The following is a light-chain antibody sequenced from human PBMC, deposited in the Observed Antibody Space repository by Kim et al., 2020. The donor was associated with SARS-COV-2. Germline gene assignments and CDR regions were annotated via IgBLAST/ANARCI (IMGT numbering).Light chain of an antibody. CDR2: AAS. Sequence: ETVMTQSPDTLSVSPGERATLSCRASPSVNRNLAWYQQKPGQAPRLLIYAASTRATGVAARFSGSGSGTEFTLTISSLQFEDSAVYFCHQYNYWPPKYTFGQGTKLEI. J-gene: IGKJ2*01. CDR3: HQYNYWPPKYT. CDR1: PSVNRN. V-gene: IGKV3-15*01.